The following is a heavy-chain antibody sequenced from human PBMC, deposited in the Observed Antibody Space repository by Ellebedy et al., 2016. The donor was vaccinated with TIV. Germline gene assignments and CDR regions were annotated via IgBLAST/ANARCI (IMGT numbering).Heavy chain of an antibody. CDR1: GFIFSSYA. J-gene: IGHJ4*02. CDR3: TASPTYYDFWSGYYGGGRFDY. V-gene: IGHV3-64*04. CDR2: INSDGSST. D-gene: IGHD3-3*01. Sequence: GESLKISCSASGFIFSSYAMHWVRQAPGKGLEYVSAINSDGSSTSYADSVKGRFTISRDNAKNTLYLQMNSLRAEDTAVYYCTASPTYYDFWSGYYGGGRFDYWGQGTLVTVSS.